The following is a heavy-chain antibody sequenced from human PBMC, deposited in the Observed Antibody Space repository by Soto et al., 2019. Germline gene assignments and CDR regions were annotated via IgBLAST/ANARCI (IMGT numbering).Heavy chain of an antibody. V-gene: IGHV4-4*07. D-gene: IGHD3-9*01. CDR2: IYTSGST. J-gene: IGHJ5*02. CDR1: GGSISSYY. Sequence: SETLSLTCTVSGGSISSYYWSWIRQPAGKGLEWIGRIYTSGSTNYNPSLKSRVTMSVDTSKNQFSLKLSSVTAADTAVYYCARNYDILTGYPWDNWFDPWGQGTLVTVSS. CDR3: ARNYDILTGYPWDNWFDP.